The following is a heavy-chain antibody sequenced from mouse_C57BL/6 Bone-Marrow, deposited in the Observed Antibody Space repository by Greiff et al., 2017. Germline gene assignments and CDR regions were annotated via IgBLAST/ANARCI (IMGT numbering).Heavy chain of an antibody. Sequence: QVQLQQSGPELARPWASVKISCQAFYTFSRRVHFAIRDTNYWMQWVKKRPGQGLEWIGAIYPGNGDTSYNQKFKGKATMTADKSSSTAYMQLSTLTTEESAVKYCSATFISTDCDVWGRGTTVTVSA. CDR3: TEESAVKYCSATFISTDCDV. V-gene: IGHV1-87*01. CDR2: GQGLEWIG. J-gene: IGHJ1*03. D-gene: IGHD1-1*01. CDR1: YTFSRRVH.